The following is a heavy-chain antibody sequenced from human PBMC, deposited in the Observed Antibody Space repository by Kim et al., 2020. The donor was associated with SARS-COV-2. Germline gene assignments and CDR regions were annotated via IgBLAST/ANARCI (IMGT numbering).Heavy chain of an antibody. J-gene: IGHJ4*02. CDR3: ARGLLWPRYDFWSGYWAPYLDY. Sequence: SETLSLTCAVYGGSFSGYYWSWIRQPPGKGLEWIGEINHSGSTNYNPSLKSRVTISVDTSKNQFSLKLSSVTAADTAVYYCARGLLWPRYDFWSGYWAPYLDYWGQGTLVTVSS. D-gene: IGHD3-3*01. V-gene: IGHV4-34*01. CDR1: GGSFSGYY. CDR2: INHSGST.